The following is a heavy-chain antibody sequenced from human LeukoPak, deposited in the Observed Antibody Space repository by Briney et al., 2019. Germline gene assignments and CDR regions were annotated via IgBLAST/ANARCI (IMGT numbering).Heavy chain of an antibody. D-gene: IGHD3-10*01. Sequence: GSLRLSCAASGFTFSSYAMNWVRQTPGKGLEWVSFISGSGGTTDYADSVKGRFSDSRDNSKNTLYLQMNSLRAEDTAVYYCAKGFRGALTDAFDIWGQGTMVTVSS. J-gene: IGHJ3*02. V-gene: IGHV3-23*01. CDR3: AKGFRGALTDAFDI. CDR2: ISGSGGTT. CDR1: GFTFSSYA.